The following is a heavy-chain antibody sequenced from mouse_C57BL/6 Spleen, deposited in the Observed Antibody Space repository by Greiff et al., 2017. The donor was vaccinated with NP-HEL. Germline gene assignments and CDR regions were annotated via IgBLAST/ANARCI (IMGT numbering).Heavy chain of an antibody. D-gene: IGHD1-1*01. CDR2: ISSGSSTI. CDR3: ARLRSTLYAMDY. J-gene: IGHJ4*01. Sequence: EVKVVESGGGLVKPGGSLKLSCAASGFTFSDYGMHWVRQAPEKGLEWVAYISSGSSTIYYADTVKGRFTISRDNAKNTLFLQMTSLRSEDTAMYYCARLRSTLYAMDYWGQGTSVTVSS. CDR1: GFTFSDYG. V-gene: IGHV5-17*01.